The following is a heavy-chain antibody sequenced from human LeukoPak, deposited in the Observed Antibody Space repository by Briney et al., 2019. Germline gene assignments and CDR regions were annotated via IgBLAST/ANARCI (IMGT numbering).Heavy chain of an antibody. CDR3: ARANTMIVGLDY. J-gene: IGHJ4*02. V-gene: IGHV4-4*02. CDR2: IYHSGST. D-gene: IGHD3-22*01. Sequence: SETLSLTCAVSGGSISSSNRWSWVRQPPGKGLEWIGEIYHSGSTNYNPSLKSRVTISVDKSKNQFSLKLSSVTAADTAVYYCARANTMIVGLDYWGQGTLVTVSS. CDR1: GGSISSSNR.